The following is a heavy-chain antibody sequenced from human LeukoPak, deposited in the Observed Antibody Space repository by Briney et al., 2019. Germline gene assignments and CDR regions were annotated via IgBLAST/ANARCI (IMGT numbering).Heavy chain of an antibody. Sequence: ASVKVSCKASGYTFTSYGISWVRQAPGQGLGWMGWISAYNGNTNYAQKLQGRVTMTTDTSTSTAYMELRSLRSDDTAVYYCARTYPQYYYGSGRSLGAFDYWGQGTLVTVSS. CDR2: ISAYNGNT. CDR1: GYTFTSYG. J-gene: IGHJ4*02. D-gene: IGHD3-10*01. V-gene: IGHV1-18*01. CDR3: ARTYPQYYYGSGRSLGAFDY.